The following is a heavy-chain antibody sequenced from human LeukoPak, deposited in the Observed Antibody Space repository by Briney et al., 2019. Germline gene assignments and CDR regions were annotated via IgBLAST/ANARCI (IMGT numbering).Heavy chain of an antibody. D-gene: IGHD3-22*01. V-gene: IGHV1-18*01. CDR2: ISAYNGNT. J-gene: IGHJ4*02. Sequence: ASVKVSCKASGYTFTSYGISWVRQAPGQGLEWMGWISAYNGNTNYAQKLQGRVTMTTDTSTSTAYMELRSLRSDDTAVYYCARVGPDYYDSSGYYHYFDYWGQGTLVTVSS. CDR1: GYTFTSYG. CDR3: ARVGPDYYDSSGYYHYFDY.